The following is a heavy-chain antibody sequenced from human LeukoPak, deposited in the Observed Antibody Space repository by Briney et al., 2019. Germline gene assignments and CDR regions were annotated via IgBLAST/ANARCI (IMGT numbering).Heavy chain of an antibody. D-gene: IGHD3-10*01. Sequence: SSETLSLTCTVSGGSISSSSYYWGWIRQPPGKGLEWIGSIYYSGSTYYNPSLKSRVTISVDTSKNQFSLKLSSVTAADTAVYYCARVDMYYYGSGSFSPWGQGTLVTVSS. CDR2: IYYSGST. CDR3: ARVDMYYYGSGSFSP. CDR1: GGSISSSSYY. V-gene: IGHV4-39*01. J-gene: IGHJ5*02.